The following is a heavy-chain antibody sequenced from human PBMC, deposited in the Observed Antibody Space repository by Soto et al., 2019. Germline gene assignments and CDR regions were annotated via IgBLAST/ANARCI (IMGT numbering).Heavy chain of an antibody. Sequence: SETLSLTCTVSGGSISSSSYYWGWIRQPPGKGLEWIGSIYYSGSTYYNPSLKSRVTISVDTSKNQFSLKLSSVTAADTAVYYCARPRSYSSSSGEYGMDVWGQGTTVTVSS. J-gene: IGHJ6*02. D-gene: IGHD6-6*01. CDR3: ARPRSYSSSSGEYGMDV. CDR1: GGSISSSSYY. CDR2: IYYSGST. V-gene: IGHV4-39*01.